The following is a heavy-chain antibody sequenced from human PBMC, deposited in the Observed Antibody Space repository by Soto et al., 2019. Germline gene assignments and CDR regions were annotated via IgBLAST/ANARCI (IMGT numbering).Heavy chain of an antibody. CDR2: VVVGSGNT. CDR3: AADLGATSDYYGMDV. CDR1: GFTFTSSA. D-gene: IGHD3-16*01. V-gene: IGHV1-58*01. J-gene: IGHJ6*02. Sequence: VASVKVSCKASGFTFTSSAVQWVRQARGQRLEWIGWVVVGSGNTNYAQKFQERVTITRDMSTSTAYMELSSLRSEDTAVYYCAADLGATSDYYGMDVWGQGTTVTVSS.